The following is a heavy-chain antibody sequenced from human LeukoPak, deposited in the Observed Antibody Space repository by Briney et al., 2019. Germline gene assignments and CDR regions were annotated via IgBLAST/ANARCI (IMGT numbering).Heavy chain of an antibody. CDR2: IYYGGST. V-gene: IGHV4-59*01. CDR1: GGSISSYY. J-gene: IGHJ3*02. CDR3: ARERGDGYNSAFDI. D-gene: IGHD5-24*01. Sequence: SETLSLTCTVSGGSISSYYWSWIRQPPGKGLEWIGYIYYGGSTNYNPSLKSRVTISVDTSKNQFSLKLSSVTAADTAVYYCARERGDGYNSAFDIWGQGTMVTVSS.